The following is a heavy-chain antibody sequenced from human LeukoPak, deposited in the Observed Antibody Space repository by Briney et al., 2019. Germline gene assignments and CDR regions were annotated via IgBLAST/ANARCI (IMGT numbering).Heavy chain of an antibody. J-gene: IGHJ6*03. CDR2: IRYDGSNK. CDR3: AKGGGYEAQYYYYYLDV. Sequence: PGGSLRLSCAASGFTFSSYGMHWVRQAPGKGLEWVAFIRYDGSNKYYADSVKGRFTISRDNSKNTLYLQMKSLRAEDTAVYYCAKGGGYEAQYYYYYLDVWGKGTTVTIFS. CDR1: GFTFSSYG. V-gene: IGHV3-30*02. D-gene: IGHD5-12*01.